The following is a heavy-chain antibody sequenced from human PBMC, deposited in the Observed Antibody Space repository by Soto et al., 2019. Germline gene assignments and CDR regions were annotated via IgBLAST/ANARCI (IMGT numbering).Heavy chain of an antibody. CDR3: AKEGGGGRNYYCTMDV. CDR1: GFTFSSQA. V-gene: IGHV3-23*01. Sequence: GGSLRLSCAASGFTFSSQAMSWVRQAPGKGLELVSGISGSGGSTYYADSVKGRFTISRDNSKNTLYLQMNSLRAEDTAVYYCAKEGGGGRNYYCTMDVWGQGATVTVSS. J-gene: IGHJ6*02. CDR2: ISGSGGST. D-gene: IGHD2-15*01.